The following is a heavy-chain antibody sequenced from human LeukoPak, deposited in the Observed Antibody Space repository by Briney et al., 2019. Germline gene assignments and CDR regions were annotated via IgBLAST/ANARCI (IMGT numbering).Heavy chain of an antibody. CDR2: IWYDGSNK. CDR1: GFTFSSYG. CDR3: AVEYNSSPYALDI. Sequence: GGSLRLSCAASGFTFSSYGMHWVRQAPGKGLEWVAVIWYDGSNKYYADSVKGRFTISRDSSKNTLYLQMNSLRVEDTAVYYCAVEYNSSPYALDIWGQGTKVTVSS. V-gene: IGHV3-33*01. J-gene: IGHJ3*02. D-gene: IGHD2/OR15-2a*01.